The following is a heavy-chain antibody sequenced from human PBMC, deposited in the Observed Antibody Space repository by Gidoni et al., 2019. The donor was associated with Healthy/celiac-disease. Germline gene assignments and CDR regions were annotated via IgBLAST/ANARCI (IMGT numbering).Heavy chain of an antibody. CDR1: GFSLSTSGVG. V-gene: IGHV2-5*02. D-gene: IGHD3-3*01. J-gene: IGHJ6*02. CDR2: IYWDDDK. CDR3: AHSFIIPTVHCYGMDV. Sequence: QITLKESGPTLVKPTQTLTLTCNFSGFSLSTSGVGVGWIRQPPGKALEWLALIYWDDDKRYSPSLKSMLTITKNTTKNLVILTMTNMDPVDTATDCCAHSFIIPTVHCYGMDVWGQGTTVTVSS.